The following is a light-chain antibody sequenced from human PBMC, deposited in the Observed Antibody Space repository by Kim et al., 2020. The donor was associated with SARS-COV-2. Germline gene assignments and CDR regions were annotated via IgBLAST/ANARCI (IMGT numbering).Light chain of an antibody. Sequence: SYELTQPPSVSVSPGQTASINCSGDKLGDKYACWYQQKPGQSPVLVIYQDSKRPSGIPERFSGSNSGNTATLTISGTQAMDEADYYCQAWDSSTGVFGTG. CDR2: QDS. J-gene: IGLJ1*01. V-gene: IGLV3-1*01. CDR1: KLGDKY. CDR3: QAWDSSTGV.